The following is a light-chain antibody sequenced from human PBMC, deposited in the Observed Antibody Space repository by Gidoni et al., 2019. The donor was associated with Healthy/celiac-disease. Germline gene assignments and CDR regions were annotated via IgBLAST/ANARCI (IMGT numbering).Light chain of an antibody. Sequence: EIVLTQSPATLSLSPGERATLSCRASQSVSSYLAWYQQKPGQAPRLLIYDASNRATGIPARFSGSGSGTDFTLTISSLEPEDFAVYYCQQRSNWPPVTFVPVTRLEIK. V-gene: IGKV3-11*01. CDR3: QQRSNWPPVT. J-gene: IGKJ5*01. CDR2: DAS. CDR1: QSVSSY.